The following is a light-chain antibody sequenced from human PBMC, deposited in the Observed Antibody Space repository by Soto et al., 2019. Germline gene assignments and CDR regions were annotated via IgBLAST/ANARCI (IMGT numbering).Light chain of an antibody. J-gene: IGKJ2*01. Sequence: DIQMTQSPSSLSASVGDRVTITCQASQDIANQLNWYQHKSGIAPKVLIYDASTLETGVPSRFSGTGSGTNFTFAINSLQPEDIATYFGQQYDQLPYTFGQGTKLEIK. CDR3: QQYDQLPYT. V-gene: IGKV1-33*01. CDR1: QDIANQ. CDR2: DAS.